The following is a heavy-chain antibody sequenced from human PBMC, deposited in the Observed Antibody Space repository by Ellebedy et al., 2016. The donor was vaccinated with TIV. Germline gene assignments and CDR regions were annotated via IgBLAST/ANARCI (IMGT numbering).Heavy chain of an antibody. D-gene: IGHD3-10*01. CDR2: ISGSGGAS. J-gene: IGHJ4*02. CDR1: GFIFSNYP. CDR3: AKDTWFGESDY. Sequence: PGGSLRLSCAASGFIFSNYPMNWVRQAPGKGLEWVSGISGSGGASNFADSVKGRFAISRDNSKNTLYLQMNSLRAEDTAVYYCAKDTWFGESDYWGQGTLVTVSS. V-gene: IGHV3-23*01.